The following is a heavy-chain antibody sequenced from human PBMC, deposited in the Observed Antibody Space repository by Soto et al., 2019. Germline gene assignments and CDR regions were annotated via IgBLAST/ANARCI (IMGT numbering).Heavy chain of an antibody. D-gene: IGHD6-6*01. CDR3: ARGSSSPYYYMDV. CDR2: IIPILGIA. J-gene: IGHJ6*03. CDR1: GGTFSSYT. Sequence: ASVKVSCKASGGTFSSYTISWVRQAPGQGLEWMGRIIPILGIANYAQKFQGRVTITADKSTSTAYMELSSLRSEDTAVYYCARGSSSPYYYMDVWGKGTTVTVSS. V-gene: IGHV1-69*02.